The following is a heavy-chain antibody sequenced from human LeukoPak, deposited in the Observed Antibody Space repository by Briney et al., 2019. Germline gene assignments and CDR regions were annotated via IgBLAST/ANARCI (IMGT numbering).Heavy chain of an antibody. Sequence: GGSLRLSCAASGFTVSSNYMSWVPQAPGKGLEWGTVIYSGGSTYYADSVKGRFTISRDNSKNTLYLQMNSLRAEDTAVYYCASADPRGDILTGYYSWGQGTLVTVSS. CDR3: ASADPRGDILTGYYS. D-gene: IGHD3-9*01. V-gene: IGHV3-66*01. J-gene: IGHJ4*02. CDR1: GFTVSSNY. CDR2: IYSGGST.